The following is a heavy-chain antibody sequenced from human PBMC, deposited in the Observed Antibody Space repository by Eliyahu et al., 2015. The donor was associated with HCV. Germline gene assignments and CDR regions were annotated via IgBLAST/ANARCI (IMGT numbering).Heavy chain of an antibody. D-gene: IGHD3-22*01. CDR3: ARSYYYDSSGLGY. CDR2: IYLRWGH. V-gene: IGHV4-59*01. Sequence: QVQLQESGPGLVKPSETLSLTCTVSGGSISSYYWSWIRQPPGKGLEWIGYIYLRWGHQLNPPPKGRVPQSVDTSKNQFSLKLSSVTAADTAVYYCARSYYYDSSGLGYWGQGTLVTVSS. CDR1: GGSISSYY. J-gene: IGHJ4*02.